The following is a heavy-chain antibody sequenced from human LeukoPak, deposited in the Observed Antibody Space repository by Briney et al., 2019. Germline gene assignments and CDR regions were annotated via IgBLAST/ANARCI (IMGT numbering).Heavy chain of an antibody. J-gene: IGHJ6*01. Sequence: SQTLSLACTVSAASISSSSNYCGWIREPPGKGLEWMGSIYYSGSTYNNPSLKSRVTMAVDTSKNQFSLKLSSTTVADTAVYYCIRDYGVYYYYY. CDR1: AASISSSSNY. D-gene: IGHD4-17*01. CDR3: IRDYGVYYYYY. CDR2: IYYSGST. V-gene: IGHV4-39*01.